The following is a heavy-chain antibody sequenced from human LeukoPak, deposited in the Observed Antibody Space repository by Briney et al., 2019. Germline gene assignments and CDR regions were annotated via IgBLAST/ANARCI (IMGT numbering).Heavy chain of an antibody. CDR1: GGSISSSSYY. CDR2: IYYSGST. CDR3: ARDDYDILTGYYEVMDV. V-gene: IGHV4-39*07. J-gene: IGHJ6*03. Sequence: SETLSLTCTVSGGSISSSSYYWGWIRQPPGKGLEWIGSIYYSGSTYYNPSLKSRVTISVDTSKNQFSLKLSSVTAADTAVYYCARDDYDILTGYYEVMDVWGKGTTVTVSS. D-gene: IGHD3-9*01.